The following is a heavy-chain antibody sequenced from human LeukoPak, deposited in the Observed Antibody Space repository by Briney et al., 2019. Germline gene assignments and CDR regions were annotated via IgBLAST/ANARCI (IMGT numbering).Heavy chain of an antibody. CDR2: ISWNSGSR. J-gene: IGHJ6*03. V-gene: IGHV3-9*03. Sequence: GGSLRLSCAASGFTFDDYGMHWVRQAPGKGLEWVSGISWNSGSRAYADSVKGRFTISRDNVKNSLYLQMNSPRAEDMALYYCAKGGYSNSPGYMDVWGKGTTVTVSS. D-gene: IGHD6-13*01. CDR1: GFTFDDYG. CDR3: AKGGYSNSPGYMDV.